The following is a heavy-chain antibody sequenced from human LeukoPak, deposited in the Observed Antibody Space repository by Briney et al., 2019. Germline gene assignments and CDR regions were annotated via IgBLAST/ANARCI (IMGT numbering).Heavy chain of an antibody. V-gene: IGHV3-23*01. Sequence: GGSLRLSCAASGFTFSSYAMAWVRQAPGKGLECVSIISDDSSFTYYLDSVKGRSTIFRDNSKNTLYLHMNSLKAEDTAVYYCAKGRCSGPGCDSFDYWGQGALVTVSS. CDR2: ISDDSSFT. CDR1: GFTFSSYA. D-gene: IGHD5-12*01. CDR3: AKGRCSGPGCDSFDY. J-gene: IGHJ4*02.